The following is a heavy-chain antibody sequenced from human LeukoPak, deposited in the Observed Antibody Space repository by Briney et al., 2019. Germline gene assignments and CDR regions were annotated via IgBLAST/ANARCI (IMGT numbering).Heavy chain of an antibody. J-gene: IGHJ5*02. D-gene: IGHD6-13*01. CDR2: ISYDGSNK. V-gene: IGHV3-30-3*01. Sequence: PGGSLRLSCAASGFTFSSYAMHWVRQAPGKGLEWVAVISYDGSNKYYADSVKGRFTISRDNSKNTLYLQMNSLRAEDTAVYYCARVSTAMEPRPRSSWYGQRWFDPWGQGTLVTVSS. CDR1: GFTFSSYA. CDR3: ARVSTAMEPRPRSSWYGQRWFDP.